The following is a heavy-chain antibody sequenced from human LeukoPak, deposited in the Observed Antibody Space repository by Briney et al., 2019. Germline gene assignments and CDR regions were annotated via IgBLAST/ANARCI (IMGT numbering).Heavy chain of an antibody. V-gene: IGHV4-39*07. D-gene: IGHD6-19*01. CDR2: VYYSGST. CDR1: GGSISSSSYY. CDR3: ARVQQWLVRGPEYYYYYYMDV. Sequence: SETLSLTCTVSGGSISSSSYYWGWIRQPPGKGLEWIGSVYYSGSTYYNPSLKSRVTISVDKSKNQFSLKLSSVTAADTAVYYCARVQQWLVRGPEYYYYYYMDVWGKGTTVTISS. J-gene: IGHJ6*03.